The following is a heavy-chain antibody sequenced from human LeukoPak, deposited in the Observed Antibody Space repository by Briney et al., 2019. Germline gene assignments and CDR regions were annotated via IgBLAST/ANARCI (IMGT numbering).Heavy chain of an antibody. Sequence: PGGSLRLSRAASGFTFSSYAMSWVRQAPGKGLEWVSSISSSSGFINYADSVRGRFTISRDNAKNSLYLQMNSLRAEDTAVYYCARNWRSSSSHFDYWGQGTRVTVSS. CDR1: GFTFSSYA. D-gene: IGHD6-6*01. V-gene: IGHV3-21*06. J-gene: IGHJ4*02. CDR2: ISSSSGFI. CDR3: ARNWRSSSSHFDY.